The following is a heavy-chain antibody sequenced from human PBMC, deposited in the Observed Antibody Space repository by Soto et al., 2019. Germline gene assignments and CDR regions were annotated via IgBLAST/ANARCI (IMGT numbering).Heavy chain of an antibody. V-gene: IGHV4-34*01. J-gene: IGHJ4*02. CDR1: GGSFSDYS. CDR2: IDHTGAA. Sequence: QVQLQQWGAGLLRPSETLSLTCAVSGGSFSDYSWSWIRQPPGEGLEWIGEIDHTGAARYNPSLKSRVTMSADVSRGQFSLRLTSVTAADTAVYFCARQWLLYFDYWGQGTRVTVSS. CDR3: ARQWLLYFDY. D-gene: IGHD5-12*01.